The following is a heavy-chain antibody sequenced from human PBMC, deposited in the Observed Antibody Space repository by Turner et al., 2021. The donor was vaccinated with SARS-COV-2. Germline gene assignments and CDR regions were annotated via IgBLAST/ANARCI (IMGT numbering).Heavy chain of an antibody. J-gene: IGHJ3*02. D-gene: IGHD3-9*01. CDR2: IYYSGST. V-gene: IGHV4-39*01. CDR1: GGSISSSSYY. CDR3: ARHSTYYDILTAYEGAFDI. Sequence: QLQLQESGPGLVKPSGTLSLTCTVSGGSISSSSYYWGWIRQPPGKGLEWIGSIYYSGSTYYNPSLKSRVTISVDTSKNQFSLRLTSVTAADTAVYYCARHSTYYDILTAYEGAFDIWGQGTLVSVSS.